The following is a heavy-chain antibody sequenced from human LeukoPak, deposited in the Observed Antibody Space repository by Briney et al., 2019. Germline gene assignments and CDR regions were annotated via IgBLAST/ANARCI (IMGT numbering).Heavy chain of an antibody. J-gene: IGHJ3*02. CDR2: IYHSGST. D-gene: IGHD3-9*01. Sequence: SETLSLTCTVSGYSISSGYYWGWIRQPPGKGLEWIGSIYHSGSTYYNPSLKSRVTISVDTSKNQFSLKLSSVTAADTAVYYCASPLRVYDILTGYYNVAFDIWGQGTMVTVSS. CDR1: GYSISSGYY. V-gene: IGHV4-38-2*02. CDR3: ASPLRVYDILTGYYNVAFDI.